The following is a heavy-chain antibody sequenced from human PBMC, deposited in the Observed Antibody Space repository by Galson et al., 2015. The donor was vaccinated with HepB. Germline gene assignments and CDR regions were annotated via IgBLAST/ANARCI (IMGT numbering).Heavy chain of an antibody. CDR1: GFTFSSYA. J-gene: IGHJ3*02. Sequence: SLRLSCAASGFTFSSYAMSWVRQAPGKGLEWVSAISGSGGSTYYADSVKGRFTISRDNSKNTLYLQMNSLRAEDTAVYYCANFLTYGGYGPDAFDIWGQGTMVTVSS. V-gene: IGHV3-23*01. CDR3: ANFLTYGGYGPDAFDI. D-gene: IGHD5-12*01. CDR2: ISGSGGST.